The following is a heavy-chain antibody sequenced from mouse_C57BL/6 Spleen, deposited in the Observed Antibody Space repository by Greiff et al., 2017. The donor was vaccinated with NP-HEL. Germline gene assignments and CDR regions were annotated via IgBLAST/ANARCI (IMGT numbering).Heavy chain of an antibody. V-gene: IGHV1-18*01. Sequence: EVQLQQSGPELVKPGASVKIPCKASGYTFTDYNMDWVKQSHGKSLEWIGDINPNNGGTIYNQKFKGKATLTVDKSSSTAYMELRSLTSEDTAVYYCARSDYDEERYAMDYWGQGTSVTVSS. CDR3: ARSDYDEERYAMDY. J-gene: IGHJ4*01. CDR1: GYTFTDYN. D-gene: IGHD2-4*01. CDR2: INPNNGGT.